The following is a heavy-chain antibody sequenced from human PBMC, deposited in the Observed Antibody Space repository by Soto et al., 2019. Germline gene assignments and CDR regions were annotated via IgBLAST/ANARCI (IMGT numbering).Heavy chain of an antibody. CDR1: GYTFTSYG. CDR3: ARDLITMIVAQPGGDAFDI. V-gene: IGHV1-18*01. D-gene: IGHD3-22*01. J-gene: IGHJ3*02. CDR2: ISAYNGNT. Sequence: QVQLVQSGAEVKKPGASVKVSCKASGYTFTSYGISWVRQAPGQGLEWMGWISAYNGNTNYAQKRRGRVTMTTDTXKSXAXMELRSLRSDDTAVYYCARDLITMIVAQPGGDAFDIWGQGTMVTVSS.